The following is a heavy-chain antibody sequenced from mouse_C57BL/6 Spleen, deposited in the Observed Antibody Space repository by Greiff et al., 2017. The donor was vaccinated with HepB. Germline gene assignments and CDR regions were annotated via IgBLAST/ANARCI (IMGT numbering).Heavy chain of an antibody. CDR3: AREGWLTADY. J-gene: IGHJ2*01. CDR2: IYPSDSET. D-gene: IGHD4-1*01. Sequence: QVQLQQPGAELVRPGSSVKLSCKASGYTFTSYWMDWVKQRPGQGLEWIGNIYPSDSETHYNQKFKDKATLTVDKSSSTAYMQLSSLTSEDSAVYYCAREGWLTADYWGQGTTLTVSS. V-gene: IGHV1-61*01. CDR1: GYTFTSYW.